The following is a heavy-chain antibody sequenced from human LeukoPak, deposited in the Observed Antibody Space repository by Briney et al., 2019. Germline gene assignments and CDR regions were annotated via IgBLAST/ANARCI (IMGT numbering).Heavy chain of an antibody. CDR1: GYTFTSYG. J-gene: IGHJ4*02. CDR2: ISAYNGNT. Sequence: ASVKVSCKASGYTFTSYGISWVRQAPGQGLEWMGWISAYNGNTNYAQKLQGRVTMTTDTSTSTAYMELRSLRSDDTAVYYCAGVLLWFGELLQLDYWGQGTLVTVSS. D-gene: IGHD3-10*01. CDR3: AGVLLWFGELLQLDY. V-gene: IGHV1-18*01.